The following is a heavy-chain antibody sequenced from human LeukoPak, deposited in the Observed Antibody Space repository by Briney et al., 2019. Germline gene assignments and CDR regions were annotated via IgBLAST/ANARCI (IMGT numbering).Heavy chain of an antibody. CDR2: IYYSGST. Sequence: SETLSLTCTGSSGSISTYYWSWIRQPPGKGLEWIGYIYYSGSTNYNPSLKSRVTISVDTSKNQFSLKLSSVTAADTAVYYCARHENVLGYCSGGSCYDDAFDIWGQGTMVTVSS. CDR3: ARHENVLGYCSGGSCYDDAFDI. CDR1: SGSISTYY. D-gene: IGHD2-15*01. J-gene: IGHJ3*02. V-gene: IGHV4-59*08.